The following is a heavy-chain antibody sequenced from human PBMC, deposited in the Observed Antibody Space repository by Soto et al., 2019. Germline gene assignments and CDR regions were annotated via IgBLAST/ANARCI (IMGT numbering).Heavy chain of an antibody. CDR3: ARGFRSNY. CDR2: INHSGRT. D-gene: IGHD1-26*01. CDR1: GGSFSCYY. Sequence: QVQLQQWGAGLLKPSETLYLTCAVYGGSFSCYYWSWIRQPPGKGLEWSGEINHSGRTNYNPALKSRVTISVDTSKNQFSLKLSSVTAADTAVYYCARGFRSNYWGQGTLVNVSS. J-gene: IGHJ4*02. V-gene: IGHV4-34*01.